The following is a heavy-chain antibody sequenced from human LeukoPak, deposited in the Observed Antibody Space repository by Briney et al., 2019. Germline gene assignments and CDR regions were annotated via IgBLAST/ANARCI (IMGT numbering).Heavy chain of an antibody. CDR3: AEDLSGDSSGYWKNDAFDI. D-gene: IGHD3-22*01. V-gene: IGHV3-23*01. CDR2: ISGSGGST. CDR1: GFTFSSYA. J-gene: IGHJ3*02. Sequence: GGSLRLSCAASGFTFSSYAMSWVRQAPGKGLEWVSAISGSGGSTYYADSVKGRFTISRDNSKNTLYLQMNSLRAEDTAVYYCAEDLSGDSSGYWKNDAFDIWGQGTMVTVSS.